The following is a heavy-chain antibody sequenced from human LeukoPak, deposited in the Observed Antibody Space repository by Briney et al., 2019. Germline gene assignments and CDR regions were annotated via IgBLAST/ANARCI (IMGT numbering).Heavy chain of an antibody. V-gene: IGHV1-69*01. CDR2: IIPIFGTA. J-gene: IGHJ4*02. Sequence: ASVKVSCKASGDTFSSYAISWVRQAPGQGLEWMGGIIPIFGTANYAQKFQGRVTITADESTSTAYIELSSLRSEDTAGYYCESGSVCGSFRFDHWRQGTLVSVSS. CDR3: ESGSVCGSFRFDH. D-gene: IGHD5-12*01. CDR1: GDTFSSYA.